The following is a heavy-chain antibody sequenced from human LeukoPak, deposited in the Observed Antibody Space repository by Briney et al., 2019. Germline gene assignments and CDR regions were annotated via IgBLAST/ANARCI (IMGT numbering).Heavy chain of an antibody. CDR2: IYHSGST. Sequence: PSETLSLTCTVSGGSISSGGYYWSWIRQHPGKGLEWIGYIYHSGSTYYNPSLKSRVTISVDRSKNQFSLNLSSVTAADTAVYYCARLTTNDWYFDLWGRGTLVTVSS. V-gene: IGHV4-30-2*01. J-gene: IGHJ2*01. CDR3: ARLTTNDWYFDL. D-gene: IGHD2/OR15-2a*01. CDR1: GGSISSGGYY.